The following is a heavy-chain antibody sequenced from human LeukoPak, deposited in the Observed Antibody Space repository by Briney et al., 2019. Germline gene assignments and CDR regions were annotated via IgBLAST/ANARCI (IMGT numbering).Heavy chain of an antibody. Sequence: TGGSLRLSCAASGFTFSSYGMSWVRQAPGKGLEWVSAISGSGGSTYYADSVKGRFTISRDNSKNTLYLQMNSLRAADTAVYYCARGAGYYDSSGYYFIDYWGQGTLVTVSS. V-gene: IGHV3-23*01. CDR2: ISGSGGST. CDR3: ARGAGYYDSSGYYFIDY. CDR1: GFTFSSYG. D-gene: IGHD3-22*01. J-gene: IGHJ4*02.